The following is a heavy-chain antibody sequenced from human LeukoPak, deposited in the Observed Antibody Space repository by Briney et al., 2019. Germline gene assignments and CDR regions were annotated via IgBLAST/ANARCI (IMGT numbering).Heavy chain of an antibody. CDR2: LNPYSGNT. CDR3: ARYGDYELLRVVDC. V-gene: IGHV1-18*01. Sequence: ASVKVSCKVSGYDFSTYGISWVRQAPGQGLEWVGWLNPYSGNTNYAQRLQGRVTMTADTSTSTVYMELRSLRSDDTAVYYCARYGDYELLRVVDCWGQGTLVTVSS. J-gene: IGHJ4*02. D-gene: IGHD4-17*01. CDR1: GYDFSTYG.